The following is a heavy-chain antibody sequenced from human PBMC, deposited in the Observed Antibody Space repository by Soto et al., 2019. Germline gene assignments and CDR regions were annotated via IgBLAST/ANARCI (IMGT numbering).Heavy chain of an antibody. Sequence: ASVKVCCKASGYTFTGYYMHWVRQAPGQGLEWMGWINPNSGGTNYAQKFQGRVTMTRDTSISTAYMELSRLRSDDTAVYYCARGASMIAKNNWFDPWGQGTLVTVSS. J-gene: IGHJ5*02. D-gene: IGHD3-22*01. V-gene: IGHV1-2*02. CDR1: GYTFTGYY. CDR2: INPNSGGT. CDR3: ARGASMIAKNNWFDP.